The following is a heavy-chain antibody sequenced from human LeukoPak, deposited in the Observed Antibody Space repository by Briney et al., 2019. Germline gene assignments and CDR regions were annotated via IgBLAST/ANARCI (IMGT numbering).Heavy chain of an antibody. CDR1: GYTFTGYY. V-gene: IGHV1-2*02. CDR2: INPNSGGT. D-gene: IGHD5-18*01. J-gene: IGHJ5*02. CDR3: ARDTTMITYWFDP. Sequence: GASVKVSCKASGYTFTGYYMHWVRQAPGQGLEWMGWINPNSGGTNYAQKFQGRVTMTRDTSVSTAYMELNRLRSDDTGVYYCARDTTMITYWFDPWGQRTLVTVSS.